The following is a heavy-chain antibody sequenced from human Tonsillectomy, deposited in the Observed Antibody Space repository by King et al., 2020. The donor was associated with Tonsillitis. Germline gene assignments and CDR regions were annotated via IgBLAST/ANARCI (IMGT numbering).Heavy chain of an antibody. CDR2: IHHSGST. J-gene: IGHJ4*02. CDR1: GGSFSGYY. V-gene: IGHV4-34*01. D-gene: IGHD6-6*01. Sequence: VQLQQWGAGLLKPSETLSLTCAVYGGSFSGYYWSWIRQPPGKGLEWIGEIHHSGSTNYNPSLKSRVTISVDTSKNQSSLKLSAVTAADTAVYYCARVGGLSLIAARPDFPVDYWGQGTLVTVSS. CDR3: ARVGGLSLIAARPDFPVDY.